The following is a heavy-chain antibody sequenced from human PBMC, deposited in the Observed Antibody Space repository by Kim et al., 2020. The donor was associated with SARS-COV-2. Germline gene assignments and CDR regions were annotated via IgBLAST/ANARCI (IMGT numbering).Heavy chain of an antibody. CDR2: ISSSSSYT. CDR1: GFTFSDYY. D-gene: IGHD4-4*01. V-gene: IGHV3-11*06. J-gene: IGHJ4*02. CDR3: ARWRDYSKVVGLHYFDY. Sequence: GGSLRLSCAASGFTFSDYYMSWIRQAPGKGLEWVSYISSSSSYTNYADSVKGRFTISRDNAKNSLYLQMNSLRAEDTAVYYCARWRDYSKVVGLHYFDYWGQGTLVTVSS.